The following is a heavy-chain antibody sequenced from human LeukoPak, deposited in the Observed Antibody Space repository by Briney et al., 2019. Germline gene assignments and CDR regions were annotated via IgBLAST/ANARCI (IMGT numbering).Heavy chain of an antibody. J-gene: IGHJ4*02. CDR2: NYHSGST. CDR1: GYSISSGYY. V-gene: IGHV4-38-2*01. Sequence: PSETLSLTSAVSGYSISSGYYWGWIRQPPGKGLEWIGRNYHSGSTYYNPSLKSRVTISVDTYKKQFSLKLSSVTAADTAVYYCARGGYSYGFWRYYFDYWGQGTLVTVSS. D-gene: IGHD5-18*01. CDR3: ARGGYSYGFWRYYFDY.